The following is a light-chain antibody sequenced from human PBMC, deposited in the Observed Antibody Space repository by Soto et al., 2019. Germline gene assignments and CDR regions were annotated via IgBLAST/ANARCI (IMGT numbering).Light chain of an antibody. CDR2: AAS. Sequence: DVQMTQSPSSLSASVGDRVTITCRASQDINSYLAWYQQKPGNAPKSLIYAASSLQTGVPSRFSGSKSGTDFTLTISNLQPEDSATYYCQQYNIYPLTFGGGTKVEIK. CDR3: QQYNIYPLT. CDR1: QDINSY. J-gene: IGKJ4*01. V-gene: IGKV1D-16*01.